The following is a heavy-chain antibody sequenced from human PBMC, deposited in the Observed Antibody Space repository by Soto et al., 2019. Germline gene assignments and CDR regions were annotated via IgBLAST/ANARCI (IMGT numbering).Heavy chain of an antibody. V-gene: IGHV1-18*01. CDR2: ISAYNGNT. D-gene: IGHD2-15*01. Sequence: ASVKVSCKASGYTFTSYGISWVRQAPGQGLEWMGWISAYNGNTNYAQKLQGRVTMTTDTSTSTAYTELRSLRSDDTAVYYCARGAVRYCSGGSCYGGRFDPWGQGTLVTVSP. CDR3: ARGAVRYCSGGSCYGGRFDP. CDR1: GYTFTSYG. J-gene: IGHJ5*02.